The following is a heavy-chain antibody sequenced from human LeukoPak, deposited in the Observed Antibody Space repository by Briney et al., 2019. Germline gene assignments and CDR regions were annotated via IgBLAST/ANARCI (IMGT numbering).Heavy chain of an antibody. CDR3: ARVDSGSWNSPYYFDY. Sequence: GASVTVSCKASGYTFSSYSFIWMRPAPGQGLEWMGWINVDNSNTNYAPNLQGRVALTTDTSTGTVYMELRSLRYADTAVYYCARVDSGSWNSPYYFDYWGQGTLVTVSS. J-gene: IGHJ4*02. CDR2: INVDNSNT. CDR1: GYTFSSYS. D-gene: IGHD6-13*01. V-gene: IGHV1-18*01.